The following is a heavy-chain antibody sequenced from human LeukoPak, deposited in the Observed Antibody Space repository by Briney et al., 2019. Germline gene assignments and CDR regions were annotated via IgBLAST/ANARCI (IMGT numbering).Heavy chain of an antibody. J-gene: IGHJ4*02. Sequence: ASVKVSCKASGYTFTSYYIQWVRQAPGQGLEWMGIINPSGGSTNYAQKFQGRVTMTRDMSTSTVYMELSSLRSEDTAVYYCARRPVGATSWTDCWGQGTLVTVSS. D-gene: IGHD1-26*01. V-gene: IGHV1-46*01. CDR2: INPSGGST. CDR1: GYTFTSYY. CDR3: ARRPVGATSWTDC.